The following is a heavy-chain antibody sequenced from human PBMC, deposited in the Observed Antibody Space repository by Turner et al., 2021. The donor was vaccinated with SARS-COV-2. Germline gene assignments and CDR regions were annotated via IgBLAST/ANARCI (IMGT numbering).Heavy chain of an antibody. CDR3: ARDLDDFWSGYYSRWFDP. Sequence: VQLVASGGGLVKPGGSLRLSCAASGFTFSSYSMNWVRQAPGKGLEWVSSISSRSSYIYYADSVKGRFTISRDNAKNSLYLQMNSLRAEDTAVYYCARDLDDFWSGYYSRWFDPWGQGTLVTVSS. V-gene: IGHV3-21*01. CDR1: GFTFSSYS. D-gene: IGHD3-3*01. J-gene: IGHJ5*02. CDR2: ISSRSSYI.